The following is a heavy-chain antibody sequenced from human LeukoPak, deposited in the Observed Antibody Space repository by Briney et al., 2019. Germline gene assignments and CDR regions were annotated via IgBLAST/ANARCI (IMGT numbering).Heavy chain of an antibody. J-gene: IGHJ4*02. Sequence: KPSETLSLTCAVYGGSFSGYYWSWIRQPPGKGLEWIGEINHSGSTNYNPSLKSRVTISVDTSKNQFSLKLSSVTAADTAVYYRARQTGSGLFILPGGQGTLVTVSS. CDR3: ARQTGSGLFILP. D-gene: IGHD3/OR15-3a*01. CDR1: GGSFSGYY. CDR2: INHSGST. V-gene: IGHV4-34*01.